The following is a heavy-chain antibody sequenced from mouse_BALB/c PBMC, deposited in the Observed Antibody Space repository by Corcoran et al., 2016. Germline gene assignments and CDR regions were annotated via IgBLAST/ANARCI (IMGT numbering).Heavy chain of an antibody. Sequence: EVQLQQSGPELVKPGASVKMSCKASGYTFTSYVMHWVKQKPGQGLEWIGYINPYNDGTKYNEKFKGKATLTSGKSSSTAYMELSSLTSEDSAVYVCARDYGSREAWFAYWGQGTLVTVSA. CDR1: GYTFTSYV. CDR3: ARDYGSREAWFAY. CDR2: INPYNDGT. D-gene: IGHD1-1*01. J-gene: IGHJ3*01. V-gene: IGHV1S136*01.